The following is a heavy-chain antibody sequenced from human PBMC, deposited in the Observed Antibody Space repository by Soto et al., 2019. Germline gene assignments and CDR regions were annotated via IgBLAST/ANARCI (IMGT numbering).Heavy chain of an antibody. V-gene: IGHV3-23*01. CDR1: GFTFSSYA. CDR3: AKGGVGVGYCSGGSCYYDY. J-gene: IGHJ4*02. Sequence: EVQLLESGGGLVQPGGSLRLSCAASGFTFSSYAMSWVRQAPGKGLEWVSAISGSGGSTYYADSVKGRFTISRDNSKNTLYLKMNSLRAEDTAVYYCAKGGVGVGYCSGGSCYYDYWGQGTLVTVSS. CDR2: ISGSGGST. D-gene: IGHD2-15*01.